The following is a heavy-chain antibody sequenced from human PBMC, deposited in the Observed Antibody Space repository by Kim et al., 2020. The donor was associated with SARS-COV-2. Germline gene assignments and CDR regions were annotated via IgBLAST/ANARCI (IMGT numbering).Heavy chain of an antibody. Sequence: SVKGRFTISRDNSKNTLYLQMNSLRAEDTAVYYCARGLTYGSGSYYPRGDYWGQGTLVTFSS. J-gene: IGHJ4*02. CDR3: ARGLTYGSGSYYPRGDY. D-gene: IGHD3-10*01. V-gene: IGHV3-30*01.